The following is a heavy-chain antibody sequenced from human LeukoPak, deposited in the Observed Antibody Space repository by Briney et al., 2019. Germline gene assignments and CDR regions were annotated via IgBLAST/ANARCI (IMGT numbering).Heavy chain of an antibody. CDR1: GFTFSSYW. CDR3: ARDGVAGGYGMDV. J-gene: IGHJ6*02. V-gene: IGHV3-7*01. CDR2: IKRDESEK. Sequence: QTGGSLRLSCAASGFTFSSYWMSWVRQAPGKGLEWVANIKRDESEKYYVASVKGRFTISRDNAKNSLYLQMNSLRAEDMAVYYCARDGVAGGYGMDVWGQGTTVTVSS. D-gene: IGHD6-19*01.